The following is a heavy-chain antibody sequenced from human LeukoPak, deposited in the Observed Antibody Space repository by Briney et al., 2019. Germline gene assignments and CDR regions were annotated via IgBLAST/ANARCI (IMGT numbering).Heavy chain of an antibody. CDR1: GFTFSAYS. CDR2: ISSSSTYI. V-gene: IGHV3-21*01. CDR3: ARVGWYCSGGTCYPNWFDP. D-gene: IGHD2-15*01. Sequence: GGSLRLSCAASGFTFSAYSMSWVRQGPGKGLEWVSSISSSSTYIYYADSVKGRFTVSRDNAKNSLYLQMNGLRADETALYYCARVGWYCSGGTCYPNWFDPWGQGTLVTVSS. J-gene: IGHJ5*02.